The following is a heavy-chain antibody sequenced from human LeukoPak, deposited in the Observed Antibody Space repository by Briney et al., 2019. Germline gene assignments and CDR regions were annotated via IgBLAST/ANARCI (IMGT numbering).Heavy chain of an antibody. Sequence: SETLSLTCAVYGGSFSGHYWSWIRQPPGKGLEWIGEINHSGSTNYNPSLKSRVTISVDTSKNQFSLKLSSVTAADTAVYYCARGLIVVVPAAIFNWFDPWGQGTLVTVSS. CDR1: GGSFSGHY. D-gene: IGHD2-2*01. CDR3: ARGLIVVVPAAIFNWFDP. V-gene: IGHV4-34*01. J-gene: IGHJ5*02. CDR2: INHSGST.